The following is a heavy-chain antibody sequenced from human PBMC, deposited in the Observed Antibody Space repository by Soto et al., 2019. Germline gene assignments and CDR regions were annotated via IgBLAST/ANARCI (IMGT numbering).Heavy chain of an antibody. D-gene: IGHD1-26*01. CDR1: GDSINSDYYY. CDR2: ISNSGST. V-gene: IGHV4-30-4*01. CDR3: ASGNRESFAIDY. J-gene: IGHJ4*02. Sequence: QVQLQESGPGLVKPSETLSLTCTVSGDSINSDYYYWSWIRQPPGKGLEWIGYISNSGSTYYSPSLKSRVTISLDKSQKQVSLKLSSVTAADTAMYYCASGNRESFAIDYWGRGTLVTVSS.